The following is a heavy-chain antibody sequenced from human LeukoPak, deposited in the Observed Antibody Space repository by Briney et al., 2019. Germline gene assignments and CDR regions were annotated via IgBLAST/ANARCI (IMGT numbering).Heavy chain of an antibody. CDR1: GYTFTSYD. D-gene: IGHD6-13*01. V-gene: IGHV1-8*01. CDR3: ARPGAAAGTGDY. Sequence: ASVKVSCKVSGYTFTSYDINWVRQATGQGLEWMGWMNPNSGNTGYAQKFQGRVTMTRNTSISTAYMELSSLRSEDTAVYYCARPGAAAGTGDYWGQGTLVTVSS. CDR2: MNPNSGNT. J-gene: IGHJ4*02.